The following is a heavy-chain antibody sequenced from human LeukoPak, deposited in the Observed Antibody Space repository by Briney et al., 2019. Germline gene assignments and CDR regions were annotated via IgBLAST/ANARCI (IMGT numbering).Heavy chain of an antibody. CDR3: AMDRENCSGGSCDYDCDY. CDR1: GGTFSSYA. J-gene: IGHJ4*02. CDR2: IIPISGIA. Sequence: KVSCKASGGTFSSYAISWVRKAPGQGLKWMGRIIPISGIANYAQKFQGRVTFTTVKSTSTAYMEISSLRSEGTAVYYCAMDRENCSGGSCDYDCDYWGQGTLVTVSS. D-gene: IGHD2-15*01. V-gene: IGHV1-69*04.